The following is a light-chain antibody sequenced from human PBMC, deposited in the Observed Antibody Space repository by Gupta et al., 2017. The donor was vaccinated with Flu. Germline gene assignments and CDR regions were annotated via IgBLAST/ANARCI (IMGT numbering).Light chain of an antibody. CDR2: VNS. Sequence: SCNIGVGNNVHWYQQLPGTAPKLLIFVNSNRPSGVPNRFSGSKSGTSASLAITGLQAEDEADYYCHSYDNNHTFRVFGGGTKLTVL. J-gene: IGLJ3*02. CDR1: SCNIGVGNN. V-gene: IGLV1-40*01. CDR3: HSYDNNHTFRV.